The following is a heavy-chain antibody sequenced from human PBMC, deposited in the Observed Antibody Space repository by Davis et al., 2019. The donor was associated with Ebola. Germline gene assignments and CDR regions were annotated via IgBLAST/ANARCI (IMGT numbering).Heavy chain of an antibody. Sequence: GESLKISCAASGFTFSSYGMHWVRQAPGKGLEWVAVIWYDGSNKYYADSVKGRFTISRDDAKNSLFLQMNSLRAEDTAVYYCARVDVSSAFDIWGRGTMVTVSS. D-gene: IGHD3-16*01. V-gene: IGHV3-33*01. CDR3: ARVDVSSAFDI. CDR1: GFTFSSYG. CDR2: IWYDGSNK. J-gene: IGHJ3*02.